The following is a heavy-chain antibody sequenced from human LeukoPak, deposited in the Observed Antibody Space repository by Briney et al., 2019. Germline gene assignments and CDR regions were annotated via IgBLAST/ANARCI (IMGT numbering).Heavy chain of an antibody. CDR3: ARDGYDFWSGYYRYYYYGMDV. D-gene: IGHD3-3*01. CDR1: GFTFSSYA. V-gene: IGHV3-30-3*01. J-gene: IGHJ6*02. Sequence: GGSLRLSCAASGFTFSSYAMHWVCQAPGKGLEWVAVISYDGSNKYYADSVKGRFTISRDNSKNTLYLQMNSLRAEDTAVYYCARDGYDFWSGYYRYYYYGMDVWGQGTTVTVSS. CDR2: ISYDGSNK.